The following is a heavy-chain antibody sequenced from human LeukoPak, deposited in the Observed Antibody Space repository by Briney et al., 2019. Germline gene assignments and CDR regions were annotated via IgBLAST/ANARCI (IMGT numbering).Heavy chain of an antibody. D-gene: IGHD6-13*01. CDR1: GFTFSSYA. CDR3: AKTRPLDSSSWSHGDY. J-gene: IGHJ4*02. Sequence: GGSLRLSCAASGFTFSSYAMSWVRQAPGKGLEWVSAISGSGDSTYYGDTVKGRFTISRDNSKNTLYLQMNSLRAEDTAVYYCAKTRPLDSSSWSHGDYWGQGTLVTVSS. V-gene: IGHV3-23*01. CDR2: ISGSGDST.